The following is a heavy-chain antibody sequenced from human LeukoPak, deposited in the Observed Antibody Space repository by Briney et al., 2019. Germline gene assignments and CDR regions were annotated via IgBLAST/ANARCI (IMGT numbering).Heavy chain of an antibody. CDR3: ARDGITLVRGGTPYYYYMDV. CDR1: GYTFTGYY. V-gene: IGHV1-2*02. CDR2: INPNSGGT. J-gene: IGHJ6*03. D-gene: IGHD3-10*01. Sequence: ASVKVSCKASGYTFTGYYMHWVRQAPGQGLEWMGWINPNSGGTNYAQKFQGRVTMTRDTSISTAYMELSRLRSDDTAVYYCARDGITLVRGGTPYYYYMDVWGKGTTVTISS.